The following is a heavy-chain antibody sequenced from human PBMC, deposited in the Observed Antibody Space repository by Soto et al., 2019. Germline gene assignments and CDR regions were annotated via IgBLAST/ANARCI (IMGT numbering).Heavy chain of an antibody. Sequence: PGGSLRLSCAASGFTFSNYAMVWVRQAPGKGLEWVSGLYGGGGHTNYADSVKGRFTISRDNSKNTLYLQMNSLRPEDTAVYMCAKDAVSGDGVWLVESWGQGTLVTVSS. D-gene: IGHD4-17*01. V-gene: IGHV3-23*01. CDR2: LYGGGGHT. CDR3: AKDAVSGDGVWLVES. CDR1: GFTFSNYA. J-gene: IGHJ5*02.